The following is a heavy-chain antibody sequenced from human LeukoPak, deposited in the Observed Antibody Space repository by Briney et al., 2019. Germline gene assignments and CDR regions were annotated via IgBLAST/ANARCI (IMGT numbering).Heavy chain of an antibody. CDR3: AREGDLESFDY. J-gene: IGHJ4*02. CDR2: ISSTGNTI. V-gene: IGHV3-11*04. Sequence: GGSLRLSCAASGIILSDNFMSWIRQAPGKGLEWVAYISSTGNTILYADSVRGRFTISRDNAKNSLYLQMNSLRAEDTAVYYCAREGDLESFDYWGQGTLVTVSS. CDR1: GIILSDNF. D-gene: IGHD2-21*02.